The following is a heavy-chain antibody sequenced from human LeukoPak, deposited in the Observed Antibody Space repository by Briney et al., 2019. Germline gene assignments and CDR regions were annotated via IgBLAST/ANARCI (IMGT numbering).Heavy chain of an antibody. D-gene: IGHD4-23*01. Sequence: LSGGSLRLSCAASGFTFCSYWMNWVRQAPGKGLVWVSRIASDGSSTTYADSVKGRFSISRDNAKNTLYLQMNSLRVEDTAVYYCARGRPHGNDYWGQGTLVTVSS. CDR1: GFTFCSYW. J-gene: IGHJ4*02. V-gene: IGHV3-74*01. CDR3: ARGRPHGNDY. CDR2: IASDGSST.